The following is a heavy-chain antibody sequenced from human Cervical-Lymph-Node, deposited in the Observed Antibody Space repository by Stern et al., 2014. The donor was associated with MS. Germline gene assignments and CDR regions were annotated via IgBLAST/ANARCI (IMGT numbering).Heavy chain of an antibody. J-gene: IGHJ4*02. CDR3: ARQTTAWASDV. V-gene: IGHV5-51*01. CDR2: IYPGDSET. D-gene: IGHD1-14*01. Sequence: EVQLVQSGAELMRPGESLKISCKGAGFKFSLYWIAWVRQLPGKGLEWMGIIYPGDSETRYSPSFQGQVTMSADKSTSTAYLQWSSLNASDTAMYFCARQTTAWASDVWGQGTLVTVSS. CDR1: GFKFSLYW.